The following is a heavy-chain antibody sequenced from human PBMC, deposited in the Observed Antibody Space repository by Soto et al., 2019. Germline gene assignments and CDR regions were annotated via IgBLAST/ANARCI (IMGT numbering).Heavy chain of an antibody. V-gene: IGHV3-30*18. J-gene: IGHJ6*02. CDR3: AKVLGIAVSGTPGYYGMDV. D-gene: IGHD6-13*01. CDR2: ISYDGSNK. Sequence: QVQLVESGGGVVQPGRSLRLSCAASGFTFSSYGMHWVRQAPGMGLEWVAVISYDGSNKYYADSVKGRFTISRDNSKNTLYLQMNSLIAEDTAVYYCAKVLGIAVSGTPGYYGMDVWGQGTKVTVSS. CDR1: GFTFSSYG.